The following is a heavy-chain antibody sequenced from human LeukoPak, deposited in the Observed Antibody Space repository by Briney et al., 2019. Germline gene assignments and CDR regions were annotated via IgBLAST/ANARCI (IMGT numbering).Heavy chain of an antibody. CDR2: IYSGGST. D-gene: IGHD4-23*01. CDR1: GFTVSSNY. Sequence: GGSLRLSCAASGFTVSSNYMSWVRQAPGKGLEWVSVIYSGGSTYYADSVKGRLTISRDNAKNSVYLQMNSLRVEDTAVYYCARGGYADYGGNFDYWGQGTLVTVSS. CDR3: ARGGYADYGGNFDY. V-gene: IGHV3-53*01. J-gene: IGHJ4*02.